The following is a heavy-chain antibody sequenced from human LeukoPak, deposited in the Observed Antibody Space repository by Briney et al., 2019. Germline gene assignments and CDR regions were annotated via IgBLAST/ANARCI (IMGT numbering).Heavy chain of an antibody. D-gene: IGHD5-18*01. CDR2: INWNGGST. CDR3: ARSALDVGYSYGYFDY. V-gene: IGHV3-20*04. J-gene: IGHJ4*02. CDR1: GFTFDDYG. Sequence: PGRSLRLSCAASGFTFDDYGMSWVRQAPGKGLEWVSGINWNGGSTGYADSVKGRFTISRDNAKNSLYLQMNSLRAEDTALYYCARSALDVGYSYGYFDYWGQGTLVTVSS.